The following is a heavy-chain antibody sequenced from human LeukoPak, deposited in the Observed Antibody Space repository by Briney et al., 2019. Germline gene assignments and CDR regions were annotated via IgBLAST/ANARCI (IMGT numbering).Heavy chain of an antibody. CDR2: INQNAREK. Sequence: GGSLRLSCAASGLTFSTYAMSWVRQAPGKGLEWVANINQNAREKYYVDSVKGRFTISSDNAKNSLSLQMNSLRAEDTALYYCARDKSYGDSEDYWGQGTLVTVSS. V-gene: IGHV3-7*05. CDR3: ARDKSYGDSEDY. D-gene: IGHD4-17*01. CDR1: GLTFSTYA. J-gene: IGHJ4*02.